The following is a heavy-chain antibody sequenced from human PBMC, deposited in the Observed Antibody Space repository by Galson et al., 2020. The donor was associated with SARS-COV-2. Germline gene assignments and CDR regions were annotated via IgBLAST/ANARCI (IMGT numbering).Heavy chain of an antibody. CDR3: ARVFTSVTTWPKYFDS. J-gene: IGHJ4*02. CDR2: IYPSDSGT. D-gene: IGHD4-4*01. CDR1: GDSFGAFW. V-gene: IGHV5-51*01. Sequence: KIGESLKISCTVSGDSFGAFWIGWVRQTPGKGLDWVGMIYPSDSGTISSPAFQGRVTLSVDRSLNTAYLKGSSLEASDSAVYYCARVFTSVTTWPKYFDSWGQGTLVTVSS.